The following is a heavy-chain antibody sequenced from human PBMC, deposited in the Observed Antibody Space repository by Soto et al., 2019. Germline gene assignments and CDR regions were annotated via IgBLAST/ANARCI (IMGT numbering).Heavy chain of an antibody. Sequence: GASVKVSCKASGYSFITSYYMHWVRQAPGQGLEWMGIINPTGSMTKYSQRFQGRLTMTRDTSTSTDYMELTNLASEDTAVYFCARDTGYDHDAFDIWGQGTMVTVSS. CDR1: GYSFITSYY. CDR2: INPTGSMT. J-gene: IGHJ3*02. D-gene: IGHD5-12*01. V-gene: IGHV1-46*01. CDR3: ARDTGYDHDAFDI.